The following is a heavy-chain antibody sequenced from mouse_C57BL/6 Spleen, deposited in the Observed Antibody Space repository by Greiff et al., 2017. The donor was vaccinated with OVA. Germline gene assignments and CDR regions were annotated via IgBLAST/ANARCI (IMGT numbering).Heavy chain of an antibody. J-gene: IGHJ1*03. V-gene: IGHV1-53*01. Sequence: QVQLQQPGTELVKPGASVKLSCKASGYTFTSYWMHWVKQRPGQGLEWIGNINPSNGGTNYNEKFKSNATLTVDKSSSTAYMQLSSLTSEDSAVYYCARGPYYGSSHWYFDVWGTGTTVTVSS. CDR2: INPSNGGT. CDR3: ARGPYYGSSHWYFDV. D-gene: IGHD1-1*01. CDR1: GYTFTSYW.